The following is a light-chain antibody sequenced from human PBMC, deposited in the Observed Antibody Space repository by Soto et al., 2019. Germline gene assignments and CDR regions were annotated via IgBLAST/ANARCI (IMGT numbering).Light chain of an antibody. CDR1: SSDVGSYKD. Sequence: QSVLTQPRSVSGSPGQSVTISCTGTSSDVGSYKDVSWYQHHPGKVPKLMIYDVSERPSGVPDRFSGSKSGNTASLTISGLQAEDEAIYYCCAYADTFYVFGAGTKVNVL. CDR2: DVS. V-gene: IGLV2-11*01. CDR3: CAYADTFYV. J-gene: IGLJ1*01.